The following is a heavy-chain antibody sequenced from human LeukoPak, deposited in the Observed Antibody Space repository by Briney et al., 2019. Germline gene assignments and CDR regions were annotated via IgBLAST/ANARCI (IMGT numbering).Heavy chain of an antibody. D-gene: IGHD1-26*01. CDR1: GFTFSSYD. Sequence: GRSLRLSCVVSGFTFSSYDMYWVRLAPGKGLECVAVIWYDGSDKSYADSVKGRFTISRDNSKNTLYLQMNSLRAEDTAVYYCARARLRGVGATLDFWGQGTLVTVSS. J-gene: IGHJ4*02. CDR2: IWYDGSDK. V-gene: IGHV3-33*01. CDR3: ARARLRGVGATLDF.